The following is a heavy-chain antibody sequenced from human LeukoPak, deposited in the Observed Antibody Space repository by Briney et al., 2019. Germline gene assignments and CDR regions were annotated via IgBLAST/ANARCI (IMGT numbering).Heavy chain of an antibody. V-gene: IGHV3-11*04. J-gene: IGHJ4*02. CDR3: ARGRSYYDIYFDY. CDR2: ISSSGSTI. D-gene: IGHD1-26*01. Sequence: PGGSLRLSCAASGFTFSDYYMSWIRQAPGKGLEWVSYISSSGSTIYYADSVKGRFTISRDSAKNSLYLQMNSLRAEDTAVYYCARGRSYYDIYFDYWGQGTLVTVSS. CDR1: GFTFSDYY.